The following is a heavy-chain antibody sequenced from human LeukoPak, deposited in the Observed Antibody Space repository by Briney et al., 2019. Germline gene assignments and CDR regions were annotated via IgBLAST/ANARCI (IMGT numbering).Heavy chain of an antibody. Sequence: GGSLRLSRAASGFTVSSNFLSWVRQAPGKGLEWVSVIYSGGSTYYTDSVKGRFTISRDISKNTLYLQMNSLRAEDTAVYYCAREILPSYAFDIWGQGTLVTVSS. J-gene: IGHJ3*02. V-gene: IGHV3-66*01. CDR1: GFTVSSNF. CDR3: AREILPSYAFDI. CDR2: IYSGGST. D-gene: IGHD2/OR15-2a*01.